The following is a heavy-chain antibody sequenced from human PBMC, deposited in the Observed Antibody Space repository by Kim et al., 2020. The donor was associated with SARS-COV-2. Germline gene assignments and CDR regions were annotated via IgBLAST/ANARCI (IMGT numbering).Heavy chain of an antibody. Sequence: PSLKSRVTISVDTSENQFSLKLSSVTAADTAVYYCARVDGNSVLNAFDIWGQGTMVTVSS. V-gene: IGHV4-59*01. J-gene: IGHJ3*02. D-gene: IGHD4-4*01. CDR3: ARVDGNSVLNAFDI.